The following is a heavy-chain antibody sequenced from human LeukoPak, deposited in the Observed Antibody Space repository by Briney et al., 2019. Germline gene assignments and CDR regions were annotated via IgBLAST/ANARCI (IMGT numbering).Heavy chain of an antibody. J-gene: IGHJ3*02. D-gene: IGHD1-26*01. Sequence: GGSLRLSCAASGFTFSSYAMSWVRQAPGKGLDWVSAISGSGGSTYYADSVKRWFTISRDNSKNTLYLQMNSLRAEDTAVYYCAKAMRVRRRAAGGIVGAQSTDAFDIWGQGTMVTVSS. CDR2: ISGSGGST. CDR1: GFTFSSYA. CDR3: AKAMRVRRRAAGGIVGAQSTDAFDI. V-gene: IGHV3-23*01.